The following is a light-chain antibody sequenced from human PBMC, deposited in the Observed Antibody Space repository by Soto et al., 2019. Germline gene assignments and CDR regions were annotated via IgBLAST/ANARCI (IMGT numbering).Light chain of an antibody. J-gene: IGLJ3*02. V-gene: IGLV2-8*01. Sequence: QSALTQPPSASGSHGQSVTISCTGTSSDVGGYNYVSWYQQYPGRAPKLMIYEVTKRPSGVPDRFSGSKSGNTASLTVSGLEAEDEADYYCSSYAAGNNFYFVFGGGTKLTVL. CDR3: SSYAAGNNFYFV. CDR1: SSDVGGYNY. CDR2: EVT.